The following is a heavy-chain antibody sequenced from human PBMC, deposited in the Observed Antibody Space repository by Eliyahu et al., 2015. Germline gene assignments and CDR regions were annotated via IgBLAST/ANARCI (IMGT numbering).Heavy chain of an antibody. CDR3: AKDHILEDEIVGHRY. V-gene: IGHV3-23*01. D-gene: IGHD1-26*01. CDR1: GFIFANYA. J-gene: IGHJ4*02. CDR2: ISGSGGST. Sequence: EVQLLESGGGLVQPGGSLRLSCTASGFIFANYAMSWVRQAPGKGLEWVSGISGSGGSTYFADSVKGRFTISRDNSKNTLYLQMNSLRADDTAVYYCAKDHILEDEIVGHRYWGQGTLVTVSS.